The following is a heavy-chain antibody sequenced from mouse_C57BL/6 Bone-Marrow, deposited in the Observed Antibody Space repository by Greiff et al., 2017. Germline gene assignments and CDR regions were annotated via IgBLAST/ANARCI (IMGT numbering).Heavy chain of an antibody. D-gene: IGHD1-1*01. CDR1: GYTFTDYN. V-gene: IGHV1-18*01. Sequence: EVKLQESGPELVKPGASVKIPCKASGYTFTDYNMDWVKQSHGKSLEWIGDINPNNGGTIYNQKFKGKATLTVDKSSSTAYMDLRSLTSEDTAGYYCARSDYYGSSPWYFDVWGTGTTVTVSS. J-gene: IGHJ1*03. CDR2: INPNNGGT. CDR3: ARSDYYGSSPWYFDV.